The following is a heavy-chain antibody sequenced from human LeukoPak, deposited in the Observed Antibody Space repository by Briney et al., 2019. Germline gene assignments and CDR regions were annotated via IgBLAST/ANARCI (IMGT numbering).Heavy chain of an antibody. J-gene: IGHJ4*02. V-gene: IGHV3-48*01. CDR1: GFTFSSYS. D-gene: IGHD2-15*01. CDR3: ARDVYPAVVTYFDF. Sequence: GGSLRLSCAASGFTFSSYSMNWVRQAPGKGLEWVSYISSSSSTIYYADSVKGRFTISRDNAKNSLYLQMNSLRAEDTAVYYCARDVYPAVVTYFDFWGQGAQVTVSS. CDR2: ISSSSSTI.